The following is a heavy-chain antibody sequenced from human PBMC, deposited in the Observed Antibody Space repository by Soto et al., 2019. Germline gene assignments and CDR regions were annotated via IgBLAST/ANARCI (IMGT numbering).Heavy chain of an antibody. CDR3: ARTTYDFWSGYPRNWFDS. V-gene: IGHV4-39*01. CDR1: CGSISSSSYY. D-gene: IGHD3-3*01. CDR2: IYYSGST. Sequence: SDTLSLTFNVSCGSISSSSYYWVCIRHPPGKGVEWIGSIYYSGSTYYNPSLKSRVTISVDTSKNQFSLKLSSVTAADTAVYYCARTTYDFWSGYPRNWFDSWGQGTLVTVSS. J-gene: IGHJ5*01.